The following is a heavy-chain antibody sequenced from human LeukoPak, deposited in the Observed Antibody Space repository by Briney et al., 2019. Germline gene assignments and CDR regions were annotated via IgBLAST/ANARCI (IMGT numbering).Heavy chain of an antibody. D-gene: IGHD2-2*02. Sequence: GGSLRLSCAASGFTFSGYSMNWVRQAPGKGLEWVSSISSSSSYIYYADSVKGRFTISRDNAKNSLYLQMNSLRAEDTAVYYCARSLLGYCSSTSCYTHYYYYGMDVWGQGTTVTVSS. J-gene: IGHJ6*02. CDR2: ISSSSSYI. V-gene: IGHV3-21*01. CDR3: ARSLLGYCSSTSCYTHYYYYGMDV. CDR1: GFTFSGYS.